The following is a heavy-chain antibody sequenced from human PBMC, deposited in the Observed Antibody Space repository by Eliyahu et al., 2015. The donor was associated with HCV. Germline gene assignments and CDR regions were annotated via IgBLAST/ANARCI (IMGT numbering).Heavy chain of an antibody. Sequence: QLQLQESGPGLVKPSETLSLTCTVSGGSISSSSYYWGWIRQPPGKGLEWIGSIYYSGSTYYNPSLKSRVTISVDTSKNQFSLKLSSVTAADTAVYYCARQGAGGRGFDYWGQGTLVTVSS. CDR2: IYYSGST. V-gene: IGHV4-39*01. D-gene: IGHD3-16*01. CDR1: GGSISSSSYY. J-gene: IGHJ4*02. CDR3: ARQGAGGRGFDY.